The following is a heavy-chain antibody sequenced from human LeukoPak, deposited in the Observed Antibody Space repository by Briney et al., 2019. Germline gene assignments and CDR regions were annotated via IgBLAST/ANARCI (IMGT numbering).Heavy chain of an antibody. Sequence: LGGSLRLSCAASGFTFSSYGMSWVRQAPGKGLEWVSAISGSGGSTYYADSVKGRFTISRDNSKNTLYLQMNSLGAEDTAVYYCAKGHYGDYEFDYWGQGTLVTVSS. CDR1: GFTFSSYG. CDR3: AKGHYGDYEFDY. V-gene: IGHV3-23*01. J-gene: IGHJ4*02. D-gene: IGHD4-17*01. CDR2: ISGSGGST.